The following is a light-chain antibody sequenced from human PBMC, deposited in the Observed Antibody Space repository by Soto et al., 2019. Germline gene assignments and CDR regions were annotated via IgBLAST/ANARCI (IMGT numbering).Light chain of an antibody. Sequence: ETVMTQSPATLSVSPGERATLSCRASQSVRTKLAWYQQKPGQAPRLLIYGASSRATGIPARFSGSGSGTEFTLTISSPQSEDSGVYYCQQYNKWPAEITFGQGTRLEIK. V-gene: IGKV3D-15*01. J-gene: IGKJ5*01. CDR3: QQYNKWPAEIT. CDR1: QSVRTK. CDR2: GAS.